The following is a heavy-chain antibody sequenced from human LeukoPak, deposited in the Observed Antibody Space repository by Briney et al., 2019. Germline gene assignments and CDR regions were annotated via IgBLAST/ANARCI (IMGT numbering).Heavy chain of an antibody. CDR1: GFTFSSYG. Sequence: PGGSLRLSCVVSGFTFSSYGMSWVRQAPGKGLEWVSGISGSGTNTYYADSVKGRFTVSRDNSKNTLYLQMNSLRAEDTAVYYCAKCYYDSSGYYPFDYWGQGTLVTVSS. CDR2: ISGSGTNT. CDR3: AKCYYDSSGYYPFDY. J-gene: IGHJ4*02. V-gene: IGHV3-23*01. D-gene: IGHD3-22*01.